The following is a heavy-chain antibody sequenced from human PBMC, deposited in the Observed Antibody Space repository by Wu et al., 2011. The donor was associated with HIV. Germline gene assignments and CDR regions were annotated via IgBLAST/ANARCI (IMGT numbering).Heavy chain of an antibody. J-gene: IGHJ4*02. CDR3: ARDGDEYQLLVVY. D-gene: IGHD2-2*01. Sequence: QVQLVQSGSEVKKPGASVKVSCKTSGYTFTGFYIHWVRQAPGQGLQWMGWVDPSSGDTNYAQRFQGRVTMTRDTSISTVYMEVSRLRSDDTAVYYCARDGDEYQLLVVYWGQGTLVTVAS. CDR2: VDPSSGDT. V-gene: IGHV1-2*02. CDR1: GYTFTGFY.